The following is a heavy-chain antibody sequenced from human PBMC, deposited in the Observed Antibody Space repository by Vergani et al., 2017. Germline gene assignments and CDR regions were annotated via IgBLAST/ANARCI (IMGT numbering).Heavy chain of an antibody. CDR3: AAPRGVKNAIDI. CDR1: GFTFSSYS. J-gene: IGHJ3*02. V-gene: IGHV3-21*01. Sequence: EVQLVESGGGLVKPGGSLRLSCAASGFTFSSYSMNWVRQAPGKGLEWVSSISSSSSYIYYADSVKGRFTISRDNAKNSLYLQMNSLRAEDTAVYYCAAPRGVKNAIDIWGQGTMVTVSS. CDR2: ISSSSSYI.